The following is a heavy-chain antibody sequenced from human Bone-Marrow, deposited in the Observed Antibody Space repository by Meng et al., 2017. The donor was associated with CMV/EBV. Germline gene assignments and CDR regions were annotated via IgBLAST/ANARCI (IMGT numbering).Heavy chain of an antibody. CDR1: GYTFTGYY. Sequence: LRPGADVNTPGASVKVSCKASGYTFTGYYMHWVRQAPGQGLEWMGWINPNSGGTNYAQKFQGRVTMTRDTSISTAYMELSRLRSDDTAVYYCASQLSGSHHWYFDLWGRGTLVTVSS. J-gene: IGHJ2*01. CDR3: ASQLSGSHHWYFDL. D-gene: IGHD1-26*01. V-gene: IGHV1-2*02. CDR2: INPNSGGT.